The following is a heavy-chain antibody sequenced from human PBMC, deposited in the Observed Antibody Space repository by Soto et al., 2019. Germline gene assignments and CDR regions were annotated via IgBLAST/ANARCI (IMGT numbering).Heavy chain of an antibody. CDR2: ISYDGSHK. Sequence: GGSLRLSCVASGYSFSAYGMHWVRQAPGKGLEWEATISYDGSHKYYAESVKGRFIISRDNSKSTLYLQMNSLRPEDTAVYYCARTVDTAMADAFDVWGQGTVVTVSS. D-gene: IGHD5-18*01. V-gene: IGHV3-30*03. CDR3: ARTVDTAMADAFDV. J-gene: IGHJ3*01. CDR1: GYSFSAYG.